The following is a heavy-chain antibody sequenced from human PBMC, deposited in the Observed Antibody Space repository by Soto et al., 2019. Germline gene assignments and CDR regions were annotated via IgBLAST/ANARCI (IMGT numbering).Heavy chain of an antibody. CDR2: IKSKTDGGTT. D-gene: IGHD2-15*01. CDR1: GFTFSNAW. V-gene: IGHV3-15*01. J-gene: IGHJ3*02. Sequence: GGSLRLSCAASGFTFSNAWMSWVRQAPGKGLEWVGRIKSKTDGGTTDYAAPVKGRFTISRDDSKNTLYLQMNSLKTEDSAVYYCTTGLEGGGGDIWGQGTMVTVSS. CDR3: TTGLEGGGGDI.